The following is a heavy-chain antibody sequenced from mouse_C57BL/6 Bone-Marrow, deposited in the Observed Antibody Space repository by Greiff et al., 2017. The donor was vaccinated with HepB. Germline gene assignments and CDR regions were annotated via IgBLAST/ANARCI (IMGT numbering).Heavy chain of an antibody. CDR3: ARSRVMITTGYYFDY. Sequence: QVQLQQPGAELVKPGASVKLSCKASGYTFTSYWMQWVKQRPGQGLEWIGEIDPSDSYTNYNQKFKGKATLTVDTSSITAYMQLSSLTSEDSAVYYCARSRVMITTGYYFDYWGQGTTLTVSS. V-gene: IGHV1-50*01. CDR2: IDPSDSYT. D-gene: IGHD2-4*01. J-gene: IGHJ2*01. CDR1: GYTFTSYW.